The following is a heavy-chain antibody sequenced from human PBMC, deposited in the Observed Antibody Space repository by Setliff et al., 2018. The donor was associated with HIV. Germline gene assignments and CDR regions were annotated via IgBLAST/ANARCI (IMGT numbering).Heavy chain of an antibody. CDR1: GDSINSYY. CDR3: ARGLGRGSGTYYNPPGY. D-gene: IGHD3-10*01. Sequence: SETLSLTCTVSGDSINSYYWSWIRQPAGKGLDWIGRIYTSGTPNYNPSLKRRATMSLDTSKNQFSLNLTSVTAADTAVYFCARGLGRGSGTYYNPPGYWGPGTLVTVSS. CDR2: IYTSGTP. V-gene: IGHV4-4*07. J-gene: IGHJ4*02.